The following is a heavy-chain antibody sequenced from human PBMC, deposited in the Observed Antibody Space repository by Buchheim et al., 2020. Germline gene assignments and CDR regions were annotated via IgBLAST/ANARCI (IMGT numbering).Heavy chain of an antibody. J-gene: IGHJ4*02. CDR2: ISYDGSNK. CDR1: GFTFSSYA. Sequence: QVQLVESGGGVVQPGRSLRLSCAASGFTFSSYAMHWVRQAPGKGLEWVAVISYDGSNKYYADSVKGRFTISSDNSKNTLYLQMNSLRAEDTAVYYCASGWLAHSRDYWGQGTL. CDR3: ASGWLAHSRDY. V-gene: IGHV3-30*04. D-gene: IGHD6-19*01.